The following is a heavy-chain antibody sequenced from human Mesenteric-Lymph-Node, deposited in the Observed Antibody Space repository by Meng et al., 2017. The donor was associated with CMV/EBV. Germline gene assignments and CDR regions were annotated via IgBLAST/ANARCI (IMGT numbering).Heavy chain of an antibody. CDR3: ARAEYYYDSSGYRADYWFDP. CDR2: IIPILGIA. J-gene: IGHJ5*02. CDR1: GGTFSSYT. Sequence: SVKVSCKASGGTFSSYTISWVRQAPGQGLEWMGRIIPILGIANYAQKFQGRVTITRNTSISTAYMELSSLRSEDTAVYYCARAEYYYDSSGYRADYWFDPWGQGTLVTVSS. V-gene: IGHV1-69*02. D-gene: IGHD3-22*01.